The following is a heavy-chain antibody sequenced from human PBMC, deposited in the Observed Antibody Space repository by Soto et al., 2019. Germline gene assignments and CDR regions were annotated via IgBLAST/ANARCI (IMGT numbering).Heavy chain of an antibody. J-gene: IGHJ4*02. CDR3: ALLGSIVVVPAAMRRARFDY. CDR1: GYTFTSYY. CDR2: INPSGGST. V-gene: IGHV1-46*01. D-gene: IGHD2-2*01. Sequence: ASVKVSCKASGYTFTSYYMHWVRQAPGQELEWMGIINPSGGSTSYAQKFQGRVTMTRDTSTSTVYMELSSLRSEDTAVYYCALLGSIVVVPAAMRRARFDYWGQGTLVTVSS.